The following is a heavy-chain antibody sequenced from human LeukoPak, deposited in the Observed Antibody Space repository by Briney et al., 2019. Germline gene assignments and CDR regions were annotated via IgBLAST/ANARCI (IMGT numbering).Heavy chain of an antibody. CDR2: SYYSGIT. Sequence: SETLSLTCTVSGGSLTNYYWSWIRQPPGKVLEWIGHSYYSGITNYNPSLKSRVTISVDTSKNQFSLRLSSVTAADTAVYYCVRGGSSSWPYYYYYMDVWGKGTTVTVSS. CDR1: GGSLTNYY. J-gene: IGHJ6*03. CDR3: VRGGSSSWPYYYYYMDV. D-gene: IGHD6-13*01. V-gene: IGHV4-59*01.